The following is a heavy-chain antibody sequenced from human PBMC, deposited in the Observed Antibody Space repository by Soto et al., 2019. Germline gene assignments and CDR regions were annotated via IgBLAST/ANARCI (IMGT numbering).Heavy chain of an antibody. V-gene: IGHV1-18*01. D-gene: IGHD3-22*01. CDR2: ISAHTGSS. CDR3: ARAFFYQGSDXRXYSFDAFD. Sequence: QVQLVQSGAEVKKPGASVKVSCKASGYTFTSSGMSWVRQAPGQGLEWMGWISAHTGSSEYAQRFQGRVTMTTDRSTSTAYMELRSLRSDDXXXXXCARAFFYQGSDXRXYSFDAFD. J-gene: IGHJ3*01. CDR1: GYTFTSSG.